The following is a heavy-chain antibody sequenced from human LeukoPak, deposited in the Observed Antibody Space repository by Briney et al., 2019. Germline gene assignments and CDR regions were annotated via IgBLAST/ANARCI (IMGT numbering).Heavy chain of an antibody. CDR2: INWNGRIT. CDR1: GFTFDDYA. J-gene: IGHJ6*03. Sequence: PAGSLRLSCAASGFTFDDYAMNWVRQVPGRGLEWVSGINWNGRITEYADSVKDRFTISRQNTKNSRYLYMNNLGGEDTALYFCARGSVQLWLRDTYYYMDVWGKGTTVTVSS. V-gene: IGHV3-20*04. CDR3: ARGSVQLWLRDTYYYMDV. D-gene: IGHD5-18*01.